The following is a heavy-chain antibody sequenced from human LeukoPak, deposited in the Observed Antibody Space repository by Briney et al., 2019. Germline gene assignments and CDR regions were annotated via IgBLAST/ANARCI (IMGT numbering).Heavy chain of an antibody. D-gene: IGHD2-15*01. J-gene: IGHJ5*02. CDR2: ISSSDSTI. Sequence: GGSLRLSCAASGFTFSSYEMNWVRQAPGKGLEWVSYISSSDSTIYYADSVQGRFTISRDNSKNTLYLQMNSLRAEDTAVYYCARGIVVVVTATSNWFDPWGQGTLVTVSS. CDR3: ARGIVVVVTATSNWFDP. V-gene: IGHV3-48*03. CDR1: GFTFSSYE.